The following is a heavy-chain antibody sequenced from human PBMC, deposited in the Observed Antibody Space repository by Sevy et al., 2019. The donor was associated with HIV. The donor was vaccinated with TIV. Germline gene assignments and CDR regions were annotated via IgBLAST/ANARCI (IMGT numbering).Heavy chain of an antibody. CDR3: ARGGGVGYYGSGSSFDY. V-gene: IGHV4-59*01. Sequence: SETLSLTCTVSVGSISSYYWSWIRQPPGKGLEWIGYIYYSGSTNYNPSLKSRVTISVDTSKNQFSLKLSSVTAADTAVYYCARGGGVGYYGSGSSFDYWGQGTLVTVSS. CDR2: IYYSGST. D-gene: IGHD3-10*01. J-gene: IGHJ4*02. CDR1: VGSISSYY.